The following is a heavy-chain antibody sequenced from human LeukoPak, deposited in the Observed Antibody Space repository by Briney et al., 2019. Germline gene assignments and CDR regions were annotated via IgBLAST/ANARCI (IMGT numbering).Heavy chain of an antibody. J-gene: IGHJ1*01. V-gene: IGHV3-23*01. CDR1: GFTFSSYA. D-gene: IGHD3-22*01. CDR2: ISGSGGST. CDR3: ARGQYDRSPFLQH. Sequence: GGSLRLSCAASGFTFSSYAMSWVRQAPGKGLEWVSAISGSGGSTYYADSVKGRFTISRDNAKNSMNLQMNSLRAEDTAVYYCARGQYDRSPFLQHWGQGTLVTVSS.